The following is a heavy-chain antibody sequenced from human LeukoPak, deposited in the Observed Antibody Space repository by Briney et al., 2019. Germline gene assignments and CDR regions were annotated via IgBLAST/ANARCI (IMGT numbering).Heavy chain of an antibody. V-gene: IGHV1-69*05. J-gene: IGHJ4*02. CDR2: SIPIFVTA. D-gene: IGHD5-12*01. CDR3: ARDGNIGYSGYDYFDY. Sequence: GSSVKVSCKASGGTFSSYAISWVRQAPGQGLEWMGRSIPIFVTANYAQKFQGRVTITTDESTSTDYMELSSLRSEATAVYYCARDGNIGYSGYDYFDYWGQGTLVTVSS. CDR1: GGTFSSYA.